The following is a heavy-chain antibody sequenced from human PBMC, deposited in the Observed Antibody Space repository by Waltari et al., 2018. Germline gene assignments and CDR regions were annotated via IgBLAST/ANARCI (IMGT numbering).Heavy chain of an antibody. D-gene: IGHD5-18*01. CDR2: IIPIFGTA. V-gene: IGHV1-69*01. CDR1: GGTFSSYA. J-gene: IGHJ6*02. CDR3: ARRGGYSYGLGYYYYGMDV. Sequence: QVQLVQSGAEVKKPGSSVKVSCKASGGTFSSYALSWVRQAPGQGLEWMGGIIPIFGTANYAQKFQGRVTITADESTSTAYMELSSLRSEDTAVYYCARRGGYSYGLGYYYYGMDVWGQGTTVTVSS.